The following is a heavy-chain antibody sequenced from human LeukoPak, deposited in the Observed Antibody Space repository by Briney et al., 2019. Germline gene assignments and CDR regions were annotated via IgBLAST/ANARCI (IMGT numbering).Heavy chain of an antibody. V-gene: IGHV3-23*01. CDR1: GFTFSSYA. CDR3: SKLDLLRSGGDS. CDR2: ISGSGCST. D-gene: IGHD3-10*01. Sequence: GGSLRLSCAASGFTFSSYAMNGLRQAQGKGLEGVSAISGSGCSTYYEDCVKGRCNISRDNSKNTLYMQMNGLRAEDKAVYYCSKLDLLRSGGDSWGQGTLVTVSS. J-gene: IGHJ4*02.